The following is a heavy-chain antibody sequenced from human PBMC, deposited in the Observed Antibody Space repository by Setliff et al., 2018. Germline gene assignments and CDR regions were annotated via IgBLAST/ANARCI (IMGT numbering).Heavy chain of an antibody. D-gene: IGHD6-13*01. CDR3: TKYAAAFGSGWFSPFDH. CDR1: GFIVSNNE. J-gene: IGHJ4*02. V-gene: IGHV3-53*01. Sequence: GGSLRLSCEVSGFIVSNNEMSWVRQAPGKGLEWVSVTYSDGRTNYADSVKGRFIISRDNSKNTFGLQMNSLRAEDTAVYYCTKYAAAFGSGWFSPFDHWGQGTVVTVSS. CDR2: TYSDGRT.